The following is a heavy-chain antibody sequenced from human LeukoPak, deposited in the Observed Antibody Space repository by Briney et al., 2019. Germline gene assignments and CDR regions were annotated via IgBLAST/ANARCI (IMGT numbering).Heavy chain of an antibody. J-gene: IGHJ4*02. CDR3: AMRIVGATYFDY. V-gene: IGHV4-4*02. Sequence: SETLSLTCAVSGGSISSSNWWSWVRQPPGKGLEWIGEIYHSGSTNYNPSLKSRVTISVDKSKNQCSLKLSSVTAADTAVYYCAMRIVGATYFDYWGQGTLVTVSS. CDR2: IYHSGST. D-gene: IGHD1-26*01. CDR1: GGSISSSNW.